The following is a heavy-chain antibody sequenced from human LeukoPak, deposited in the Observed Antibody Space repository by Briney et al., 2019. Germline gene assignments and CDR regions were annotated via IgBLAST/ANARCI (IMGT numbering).Heavy chain of an antibody. CDR1: GFTFGDYG. Sequence: GSLRLSCTTSGFTFGDYGMSWFRQAPGKGLEWVSFIRSKAYGGTTEYAASVQGRFSISRDDSKSIAYLQMNSLKTDDTAVYYCARDAYCYGQSIGDHWGQGTLVTVSS. CDR2: IRSKAYGGTT. V-gene: IGHV3-49*03. CDR3: ARDAYCYGQSIGDH. D-gene: IGHD3-10*01. J-gene: IGHJ4*02.